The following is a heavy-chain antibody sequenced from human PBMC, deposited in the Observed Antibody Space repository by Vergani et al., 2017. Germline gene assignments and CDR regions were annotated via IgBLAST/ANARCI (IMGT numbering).Heavy chain of an antibody. Sequence: QVQLQESGPGLVKPSGTLSLTCAVSGGSISSSNWWSWVRQPPGKGLEWIGEIYHSGSTNYNPSLKSRVTISVDKSKNQFSLKLSSVTAADTAVYYCARDKNGSVSYPGGRPYYGMDVWGQGTTVTVSS. V-gene: IGHV4-4*02. CDR1: GGSISSSNW. J-gene: IGHJ6*02. CDR3: ARDKNGSVSYPGGRPYYGMDV. CDR2: IYHSGST. D-gene: IGHD3-10*01.